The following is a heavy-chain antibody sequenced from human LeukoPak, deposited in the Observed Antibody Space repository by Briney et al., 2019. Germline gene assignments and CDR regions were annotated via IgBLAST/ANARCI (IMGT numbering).Heavy chain of an antibody. D-gene: IGHD2/OR15-2a*01. CDR2: IHYSGST. CDR1: GGSISSYY. Sequence: PSETLSLTCTVSGGSISSYYWSWIRQPPGKGLEWIGYIHYSGSTNYNPSLKSRVTISVDTSKNQFSLKLSSVTAADTAVYYCARDVTYYMDVWGKGTTVTVSS. J-gene: IGHJ6*03. CDR3: ARDVTYYMDV. V-gene: IGHV4-59*01.